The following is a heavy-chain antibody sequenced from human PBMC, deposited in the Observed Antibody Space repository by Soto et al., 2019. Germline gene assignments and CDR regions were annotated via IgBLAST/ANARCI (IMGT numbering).Heavy chain of an antibody. D-gene: IGHD2-15*01. J-gene: IGHJ4*01. CDR3: ARGLMTRASLATWYFDY. CDR2: TYYRSKWYD. V-gene: IGHV6-1*01. Sequence: SQTLSLTCAITGDSVSSNSAAWNWIRQSPSRGLEWLGRTYYRSKWYDDYAVSVKSRVTINPDTSKNQFSLQLNSVTPEDTAVYYCARGLMTRASLATWYFDYWGHGTLVTVSS. CDR1: GDSVSSNSAA.